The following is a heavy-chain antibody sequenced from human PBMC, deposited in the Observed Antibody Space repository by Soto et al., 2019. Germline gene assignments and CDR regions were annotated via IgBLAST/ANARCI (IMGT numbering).Heavy chain of an antibody. V-gene: IGHV4-34*01. Sequence: QVQLQQWGAGLLKPSETLSLTCAVNGGSFSGYYWSWIRQPPGRGLEGIGEINHSGRTNLNPSLKSRVSTSVDTSKNHFSLRLSSVTAADTAVYYCARGPRCINTSCSNDYYHFGLDVWGQGTTVTVSS. D-gene: IGHD2-2*01. CDR1: GGSFSGYY. CDR2: INHSGRT. CDR3: ARGPRCINTSCSNDYYHFGLDV. J-gene: IGHJ6*02.